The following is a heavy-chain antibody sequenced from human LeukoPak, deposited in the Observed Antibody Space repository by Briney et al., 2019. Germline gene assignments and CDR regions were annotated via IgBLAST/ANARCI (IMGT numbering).Heavy chain of an antibody. J-gene: IGHJ4*02. CDR1: GFTFSNYV. D-gene: IGHD5-12*01. Sequence: PGGSLRLSCVASGFTFSNYVMAWVRQAPGKGLEYVSSIIGNGDSTYYADSVKGRFTISRDNSKNTLYLQMNSLRAEDTAIYYCAKMGVATGSEASLGAPVDSGADYRGQGTLVTVSS. CDR2: IIGNGDST. CDR3: AKMGVATGSEASLGAPVDSGADY. V-gene: IGHV3-23*01.